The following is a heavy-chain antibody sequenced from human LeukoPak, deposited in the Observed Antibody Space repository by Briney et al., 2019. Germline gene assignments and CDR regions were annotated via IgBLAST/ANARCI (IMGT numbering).Heavy chain of an antibody. CDR3: ATNRHNTEFDY. J-gene: IGHJ4*02. D-gene: IGHD1-14*01. CDR1: GGSISGYF. Sequence: PSETLSLTCTVSGGSISGYFLNWIRQPAGKGLEWIGRIYTSGSTNYNPSLKSRVTMSVDTSKNQFSLKLTAVTAADTAVYYCATNRHNTEFDYWGQGTLVTVSS. CDR2: IYTSGST. V-gene: IGHV4-4*07.